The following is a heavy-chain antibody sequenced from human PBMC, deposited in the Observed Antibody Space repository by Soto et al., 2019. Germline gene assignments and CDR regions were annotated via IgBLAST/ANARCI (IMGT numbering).Heavy chain of an antibody. V-gene: IGHV4-39*01. Sequence: PSETLSLTCTVSGGSISSSSYYWGWIRQPPGKGLEWIGSIYYSGSTYYNPSLKSRVTISVDTSKNQFSLKLSSVTAADTAVYYCASHVKVDYIWGSYRYTGYFDYWGQGTLVTVSS. CDR1: GGSISSSSYY. D-gene: IGHD3-16*02. CDR2: IYYSGST. J-gene: IGHJ4*02. CDR3: ASHVKVDYIWGSYRYTGYFDY.